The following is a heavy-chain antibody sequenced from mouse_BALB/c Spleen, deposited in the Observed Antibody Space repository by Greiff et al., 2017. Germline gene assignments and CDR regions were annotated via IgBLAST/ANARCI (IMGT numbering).Heavy chain of an antibody. CDR1: GFTFSSYT. V-gene: IGHV5-6-4*01. CDR3: TRGSYGSSYDWYFDV. J-gene: IGHJ1*01. D-gene: IGHD1-1*01. CDR2: ISSGGSYT. Sequence: EVKLVESGGGLVKPGGSLKLSCAASGFTFSSYTMSWVRQTREKRLEWVATISSGGSYTYYPDSVKGRFTISRDNAKNTLYLQMSSLKSEDTAMYYCTRGSYGSSYDWYFDVWGAGTTVTVSS.